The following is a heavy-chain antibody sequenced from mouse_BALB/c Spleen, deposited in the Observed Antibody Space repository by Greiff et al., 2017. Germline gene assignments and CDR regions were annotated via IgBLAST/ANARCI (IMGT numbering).Heavy chain of an antibody. CDR2: IYPGSGNT. J-gene: IGHJ3*01. D-gene: IGHD2-4*01. Sequence: VQLQQSGPELVKPGTSVKISCKASGYAFTNYWLGWVKQRPGHGLEWIGDIYPGSGNTYYNEKFKGKATLTADKSSSTAYMQLSSLTSEDSAVYFCARKVYDYFAYWGQGTLVTVSA. CDR3: ARKVYDYFAY. V-gene: IGHV1-63*01. CDR1: GYAFTNYW.